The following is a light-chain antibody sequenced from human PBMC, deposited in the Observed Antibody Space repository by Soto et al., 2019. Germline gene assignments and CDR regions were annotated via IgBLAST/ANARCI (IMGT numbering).Light chain of an antibody. CDR2: GTS. CDR1: QDIRTE. V-gene: IGKV1-6*01. CDR3: LQDYNYPRT. Sequence: AIRMTQSPSSLSASVGDRVTITCRASQDIRTELGWYQQKPGKAPKLLIYGTSTLQSGVPSRFSGSGSGTDFTLTISSLQPEDFATYYCLQDYNYPRTFGQGTKVEI. J-gene: IGKJ1*01.